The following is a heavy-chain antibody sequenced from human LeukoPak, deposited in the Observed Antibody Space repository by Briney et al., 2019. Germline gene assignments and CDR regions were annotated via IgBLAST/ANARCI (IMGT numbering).Heavy chain of an antibody. D-gene: IGHD1-26*01. Sequence: GGSLRLSCAASGFTFSTYAMHWVRQAPGKGLEWVAVISYDENNKYYADSVKGRFTISRDNSKNTLYLQMNSLRAEDTAVYYCANRNEFSGSNHFDYWGQGTLVTVSS. CDR1: GFTFSTYA. V-gene: IGHV3-30*04. J-gene: IGHJ4*02. CDR3: ANRNEFSGSNHFDY. CDR2: ISYDENNK.